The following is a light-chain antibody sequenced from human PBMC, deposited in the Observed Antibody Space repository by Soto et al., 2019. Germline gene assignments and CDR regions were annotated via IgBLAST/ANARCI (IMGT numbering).Light chain of an antibody. V-gene: IGKV2-30*02. CDR3: MQGITFT. Sequence: IVLTQSPLSLPVTLGQPASISCRSSQSLAHSDGNTYLNWFQQRPGQSPRRLIYKASNRDSGVPDRFSGSGSGTDFTLSISRVEADDVGVYYCMQGITFTFGQGTRVEIK. CDR1: QSLAHSDGNTY. CDR2: KAS. J-gene: IGKJ1*01.